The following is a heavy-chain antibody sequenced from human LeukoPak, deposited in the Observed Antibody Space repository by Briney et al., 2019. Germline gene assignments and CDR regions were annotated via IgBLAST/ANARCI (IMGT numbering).Heavy chain of an antibody. J-gene: IGHJ4*02. CDR3: ARSKVTYYYDDGGYYYFDC. Sequence: SETLSLTCSVSGGSITGSYWSWIRQSPGKGLEWIGHIYYSGTTNYGPSLRSRVTISVDTSNKQFSLKLLSVTAADTAVYYCARSKVTYYYDDGGYYYFDCWGQGALVTVSS. V-gene: IGHV4-59*01. CDR1: GGSITGSY. D-gene: IGHD3-22*01. CDR2: IYYSGTT.